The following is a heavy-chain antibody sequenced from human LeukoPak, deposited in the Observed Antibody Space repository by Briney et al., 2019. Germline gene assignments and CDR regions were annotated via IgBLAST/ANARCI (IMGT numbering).Heavy chain of an antibody. D-gene: IGHD3-22*01. CDR2: ITGGGGDT. J-gene: IGHJ4*02. Sequence: TGGSLRLSCAASGFTFSHYAMAWVRQAPGKEPEWVSVITGGGGDTYEIDSVKGRFTISRDNSKNTLYLQMNSLRVEDTAVYYCARDGYPGGDYWGQGTLVTVSS. V-gene: IGHV3-23*01. CDR1: GFTFSHYA. CDR3: ARDGYPGGDY.